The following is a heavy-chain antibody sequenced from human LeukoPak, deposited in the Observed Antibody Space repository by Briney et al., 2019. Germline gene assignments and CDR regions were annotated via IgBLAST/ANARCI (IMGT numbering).Heavy chain of an antibody. CDR3: AKKPSSFGGYDCDFDY. CDR2: ISGSGGST. CDR1: GFTFSSYA. J-gene: IGHJ4*02. Sequence: GGSLRLSCAASGFTFSSYAMSWVRQAPGKGLEWVSAISGSGGSTYYADSVKGRFTSSRDNSKNTLYLQMNSLRAEDTAVYYCAKKPSSFGGYDCDFDYWGQGTLVTVSS. V-gene: IGHV3-23*01. D-gene: IGHD5-12*01.